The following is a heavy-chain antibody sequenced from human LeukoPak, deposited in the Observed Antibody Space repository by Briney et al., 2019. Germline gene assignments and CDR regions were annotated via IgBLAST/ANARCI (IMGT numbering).Heavy chain of an antibody. CDR3: AGGPIVVVPAAGNFDY. CDR2: INPNSGGT. CDR1: GYTFTGYY. D-gene: IGHD2-2*01. Sequence: ASVKVSCKASGYTFTGYYMHWVRQAPGQGLEWMGWINPNSGGTNYAQKFQGRVTMTRDTSISTAYMELSRLRSDDTAVYYCAGGPIVVVPAAGNFDYWGQGTLVTVSS. J-gene: IGHJ4*02. V-gene: IGHV1-2*02.